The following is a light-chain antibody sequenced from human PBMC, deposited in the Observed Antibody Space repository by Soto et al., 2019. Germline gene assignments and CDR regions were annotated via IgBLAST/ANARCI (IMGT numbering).Light chain of an antibody. Sequence: ENVLTQSPGTLSLSPGERATLSCRAGQSVTSNFLAWYQQKPGQAPRLLIYGASTRAAGVPDRFSGSGSGTDFTLTITGLEPEDFAVYYCQQYGRSPLLYTFGQGTKL. CDR3: QQYGRSPLLYT. J-gene: IGKJ2*01. CDR1: QSVTSNF. V-gene: IGKV3-20*01. CDR2: GAS.